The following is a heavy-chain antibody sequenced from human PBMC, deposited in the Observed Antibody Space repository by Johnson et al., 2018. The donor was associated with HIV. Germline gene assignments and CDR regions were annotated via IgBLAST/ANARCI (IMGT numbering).Heavy chain of an antibody. Sequence: VQLVESGGGAVQPGGSLRLSCAASGFSFSAYGMHWVRQAPGKGLAWVAFIRYDGSSNFYPDSVKGRFTISRDNSKNTLYLQMNNLGPEDTAVYYCAKAELIRFGELNDGFDIWGQGTMVTVSS. V-gene: IGHV3-30*02. CDR1: GFSFSAYG. CDR3: AKAELIRFGELNDGFDI. D-gene: IGHD3-10*01. J-gene: IGHJ3*02. CDR2: IRYDGSSN.